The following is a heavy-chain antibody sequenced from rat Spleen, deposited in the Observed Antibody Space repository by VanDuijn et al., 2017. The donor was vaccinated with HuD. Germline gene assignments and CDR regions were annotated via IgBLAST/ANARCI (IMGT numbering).Heavy chain of an antibody. J-gene: IGHJ3*01. Sequence: EVQLVESDGGLVQPGRSLKLSCAASGYTFTDFFMAWVRQAPTKGLEWVASISHDGTGTYYRDSVKGRFTISRDNAKNTLYLQMDSLRSEDTATYYCAKVHNNYYNWFAYWCQGTLVTVSS. V-gene: IGHV5-29*01. CDR3: AKVHNNYYNWFAY. CDR2: ISHDGTGT. D-gene: IGHD1-10*01. CDR1: GYTFTDFF.